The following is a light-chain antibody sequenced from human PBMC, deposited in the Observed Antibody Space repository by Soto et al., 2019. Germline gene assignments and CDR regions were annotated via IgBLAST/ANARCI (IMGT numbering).Light chain of an antibody. Sequence: QSALTQPASVSGSPGQSITISCTGTSSDVGGYYSVSWYQQHPGKAPKLMIYDVTNRPSGVSNRFSGSKSGNTASLTISGLQADEEDDYYCSSYTSSSTEVFGTGTKLTVL. J-gene: IGLJ1*01. V-gene: IGLV2-14*01. CDR3: SSYTSSSTEV. CDR2: DVT. CDR1: SSDVGGYYS.